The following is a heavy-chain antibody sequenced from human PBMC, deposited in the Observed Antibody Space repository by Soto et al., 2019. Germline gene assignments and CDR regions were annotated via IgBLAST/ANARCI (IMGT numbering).Heavy chain of an antibody. Sequence: GSLRLSCAASGFTFSTYSMNWVRQAPGKGLEWVSYIIRSGTTSFYADSVEGRFTLSRDNAKNLLYLQMNSLRAEDTAVYYCVRDVNYAFDYWGQGTLVTVSS. J-gene: IGHJ4*02. V-gene: IGHV3-48*01. D-gene: IGHD1-7*01. CDR3: VRDVNYAFDY. CDR2: IIRSGTTS. CDR1: GFTFSTYS.